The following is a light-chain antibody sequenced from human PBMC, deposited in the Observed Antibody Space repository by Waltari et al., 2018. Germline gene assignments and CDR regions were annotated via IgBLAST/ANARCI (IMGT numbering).Light chain of an antibody. CDR2: DVT. CDR3: SSYAGSNKYVL. CDR1: SSDVGGYNS. V-gene: IGLV2-8*01. J-gene: IGLJ2*01. Sequence: QSALTQPPSASGSPGQSVTISCTGTSSDVGGYNSVSWYQQHPGKAPKLMIYDVTKRPSGGPDRFSGSKSGNTASLTVSGLQAEDEAGYYCSSYAGSNKYVLFGGGTKLTVL.